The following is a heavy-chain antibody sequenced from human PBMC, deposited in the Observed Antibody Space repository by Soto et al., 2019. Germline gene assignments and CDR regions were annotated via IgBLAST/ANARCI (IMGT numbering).Heavy chain of an antibody. CDR2: IVPIFGTT. CDR1: GGTFTRYS. Sequence: QVQLLQSGAEVKKPGSSVKVSCTASGGTFTRYSISWVRQAPGQGLEWMGGIVPIFGTTNYAQRFQGRVRITADESTRTAYMELSSLTSGDTAVYYCARPDERGHSSDLHYYYALDVWGQGTTVTVTS. J-gene: IGHJ6*02. D-gene: IGHD6-6*01. V-gene: IGHV1-69*01. CDR3: ARPDERGHSSDLHYYYALDV.